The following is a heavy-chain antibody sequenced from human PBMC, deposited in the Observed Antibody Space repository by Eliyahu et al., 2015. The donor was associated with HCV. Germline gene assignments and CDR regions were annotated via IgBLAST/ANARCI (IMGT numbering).Heavy chain of an antibody. CDR1: GFXFXSYW. Sequence: EVQLVESGGGLVQPGGSLRLSCAASGFXFXSYWXXWVRQAPGKGLEWVANIKQDGSEKYYVDSVKGRFTISRDNAKNSLYLQMNSLRAEDTAVYYCARISDQYYDILTGYPDAFDIWGQGTMVTVSS. J-gene: IGHJ3*02. V-gene: IGHV3-7*01. CDR3: ARISDQYYDILTGYPDAFDI. D-gene: IGHD3-9*01. CDR2: IKQDGSEK.